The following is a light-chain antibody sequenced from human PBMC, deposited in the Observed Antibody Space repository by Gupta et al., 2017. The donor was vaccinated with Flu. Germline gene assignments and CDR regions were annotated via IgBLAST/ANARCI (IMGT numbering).Light chain of an antibody. CDR2: RND. CDR1: SSNIISNY. CDR3: AAWDDSLNDGL. Sequence: QSVLTQPPSASGTPGQRVTISCSGSSSNIISNYVNWYQQLPGTAPKRLIYRNDQRPSGVPDRFSGSKSGTSASLAISGLLSEDEADYYCAAWDDSLNDGLFGGGTKLTVL. J-gene: IGLJ3*02. V-gene: IGLV1-47*01.